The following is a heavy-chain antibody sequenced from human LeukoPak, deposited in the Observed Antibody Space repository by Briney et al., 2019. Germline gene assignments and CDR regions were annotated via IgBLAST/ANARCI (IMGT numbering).Heavy chain of an antibody. CDR1: GFTFTSYS. Sequence: GESLRLSCAASGFTFTSYSMNWVRQAPGKVLEWDSSISSSSTYIYYADSVKGRFTISRDNAKNSLYLQMNSLRAEDTAVYYCASGQGGDIVVVPAANYYFDYWGQGTLVTVSS. CDR3: ASGQGGDIVVVPAANYYFDY. J-gene: IGHJ4*02. CDR2: ISSSSTYI. V-gene: IGHV3-21*01. D-gene: IGHD2-2*01.